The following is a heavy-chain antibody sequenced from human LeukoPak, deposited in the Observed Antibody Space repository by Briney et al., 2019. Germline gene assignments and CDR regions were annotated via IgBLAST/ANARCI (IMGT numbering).Heavy chain of an antibody. CDR2: IYYSGST. D-gene: IGHD3-16*02. V-gene: IGHV4-59*01. Sequence: SETLSLTCTVSGGSISSYYWSWIRQPPGKGLEWIGYIYYSGSTNYNPSLKSRVTISVDTSKNQFSLKLSSVTAADTAVYYCARGPGVTGAFDIWGQGTMVTVSS. J-gene: IGHJ3*02. CDR3: ARGPGVTGAFDI. CDR1: GGSISSYY.